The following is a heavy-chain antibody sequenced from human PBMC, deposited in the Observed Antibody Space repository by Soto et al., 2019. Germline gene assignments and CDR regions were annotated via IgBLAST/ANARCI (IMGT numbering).Heavy chain of an antibody. D-gene: IGHD3-10*01. CDR1: GGSISSYY. V-gene: IGHV4-59*08. J-gene: IGHJ4*02. CDR2: IYYSGST. CDR3: ARTTMVRGVPFFDY. Sequence: QVQLQESGPGLVKPSETLSLTCTVSGGSISSYYWSWIRQPPGKGLEWIGYIYYSGSTNYNPSLKSRVTISVDTSKNQFSLKLSSVTAADTAVYYCARTTMVRGVPFFDYWGQGTLVTVSS.